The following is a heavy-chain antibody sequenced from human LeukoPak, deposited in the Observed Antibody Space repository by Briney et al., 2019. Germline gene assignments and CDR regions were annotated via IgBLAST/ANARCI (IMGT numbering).Heavy chain of an antibody. D-gene: IGHD3-10*01. J-gene: IGHJ4*02. CDR2: INDGGGTT. Sequence: RGSLRLSCAASGFTFTNYALSWVRQAPGKGLEWVSAINDGGGTTYYADSVKGRFAISRDNSKNTLYLQMNSLRAEDTAVYYCAKYRYGSGSFYTSPFDYWGQGTLVTVSS. CDR3: AKYRYGSGSFYTSPFDY. CDR1: GFTFTNYA. V-gene: IGHV3-23*01.